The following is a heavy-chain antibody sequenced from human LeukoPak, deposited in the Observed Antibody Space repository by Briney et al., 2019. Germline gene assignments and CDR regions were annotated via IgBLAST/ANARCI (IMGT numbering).Heavy chain of an antibody. V-gene: IGHV1-2*02. CDR2: INPNSADT. CDR1: GYTFTDYY. Sequence: ASVKVSCKASGYTFTDYYVHWVRQAPGQGLEWMGWINPNSADTSYAQKFRGRVIMTRDTSINTAYVVLSGLKSDDTAVYYCARPLTGTSWYYFDYWGQGPLVTVSS. D-gene: IGHD1-7*01. J-gene: IGHJ4*02. CDR3: ARPLTGTSWYYFDY.